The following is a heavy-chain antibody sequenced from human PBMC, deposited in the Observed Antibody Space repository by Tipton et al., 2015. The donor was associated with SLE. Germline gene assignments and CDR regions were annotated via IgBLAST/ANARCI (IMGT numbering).Heavy chain of an antibody. V-gene: IGHV1-8*01. CDR1: EHTFISYD. CDR3: ARGVRVTVFGVPQSGAFDL. J-gene: IGHJ3*01. D-gene: IGHD3-3*01. Sequence: QSGAEVKKPGASVKVSCKASEHTFISYDINWVRQAPGQGLEWMGWMNPNSGNTGFAQKFQGRVTMTRNTSISTAYMELNSLRSEDSAIYYCARGVRVTVFGVPQSGAFDLWGRGTKVTVSS. CDR2: MNPNSGNT.